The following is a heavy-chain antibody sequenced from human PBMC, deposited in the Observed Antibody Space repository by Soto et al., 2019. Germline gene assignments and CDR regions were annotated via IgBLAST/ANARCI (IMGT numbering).Heavy chain of an antibody. D-gene: IGHD2-8*01. CDR3: ARYTNFSPYLHGVDV. CDR2: IYYSGNT. CDR1: GVSISSGDYY. Sequence: QVQLQESGPGLVKPSQSVSLTCTVSGVSISSGDYYWSWIRQPPGKGLEWIGYIYYSGNTTYAPSLGSRLTISIDTSRNQLSLHLMSVTAADTATYYCARYTNFSPYLHGVDVWGQATTVTVSS. J-gene: IGHJ6*02. V-gene: IGHV4-30-4*01.